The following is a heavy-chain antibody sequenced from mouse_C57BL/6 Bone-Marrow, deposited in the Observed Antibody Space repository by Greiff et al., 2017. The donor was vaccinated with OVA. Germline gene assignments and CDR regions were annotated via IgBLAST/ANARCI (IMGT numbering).Heavy chain of an antibody. J-gene: IGHJ4*01. D-gene: IGHD1-1*01. CDR1: GYTFTSYW. CDR2: IDPSDSYT. CDR3: AIRSPDMDY. Sequence: QVQLQQPGAELVMPGASVKLSCKASGYTFTSYWMHWVKQRPGQGLEWIGEIDPSDSYTNYKKKFKGKSTLTVDKSSSTAYMQLSSLTSEDSAVYYCAIRSPDMDYWGQGTSVTVSS. V-gene: IGHV1-69*01.